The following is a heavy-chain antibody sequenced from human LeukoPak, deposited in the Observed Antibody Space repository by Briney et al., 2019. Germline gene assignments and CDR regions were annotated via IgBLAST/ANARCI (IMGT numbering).Heavy chain of an antibody. CDR1: GGSISTSSYY. Sequence: SETLSLTCTVSGGSISTSSYYWGWIRQPPGKGLEWIGNLYYTGSIYYNPSLKSRVTMSVDTSKNQFSLKLNSVTAADVAVYYCARQGGSPDWFDPWGQGTLVIVSS. D-gene: IGHD1-26*01. V-gene: IGHV4-39*01. CDR3: ARQGGSPDWFDP. J-gene: IGHJ5*02. CDR2: LYYTGSI.